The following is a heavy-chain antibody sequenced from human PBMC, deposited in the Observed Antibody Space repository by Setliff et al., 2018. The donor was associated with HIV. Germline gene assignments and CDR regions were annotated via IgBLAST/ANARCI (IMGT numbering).Heavy chain of an antibody. J-gene: IGHJ4*02. CDR3: ARERDSNGYQFDY. D-gene: IGHD3-22*01. Sequence: ASVKVSCKASGFTFTNYAIHWVRQAPGQRLEWMGWFNVDSGNTKYLQDLQGRVTITKDRSASTAYMEVSNLRSEDMAVYYCARERDSNGYQFDYWGQGTLVTVS. CDR1: GFTFTNYA. V-gene: IGHV1-3*03. CDR2: FNVDSGNT.